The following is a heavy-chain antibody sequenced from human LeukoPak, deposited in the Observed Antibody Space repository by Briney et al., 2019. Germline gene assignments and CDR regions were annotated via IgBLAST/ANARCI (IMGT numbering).Heavy chain of an antibody. CDR1: GGSISSGGYY. J-gene: IGHJ4*02. V-gene: IGHV4-30-2*01. CDR2: IYHSGST. Sequence: ASETLSLTCTVSGGSISSGGYYWSWIRQPPGKGLEWIGYIYHSGSTYYNPSLKSRVTISVDRPKNQFSLKLSSVTAADTAVYYCARNRDGYNSFDYWGQGTLVTASS. CDR3: ARNRDGYNSFDY. D-gene: IGHD5-24*01.